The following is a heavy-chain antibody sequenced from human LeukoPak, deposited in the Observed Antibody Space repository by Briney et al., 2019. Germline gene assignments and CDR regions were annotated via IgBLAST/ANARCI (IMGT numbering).Heavy chain of an antibody. CDR2: IEQDGSEK. CDR1: GFTFSSYW. V-gene: IGHV3-7*01. J-gene: IGHJ6*03. CDR3: ARCGEGKSTSCYSDCGYYYYYMDV. D-gene: IGHD2-2*02. Sequence: GGSLRLSCAASGFTFSSYWMSWVRQAPGKGLEWVASIEQDGSEKYYVDSVKGRFTISRDNAKNSLYLQMNSLRAEDTAVYYCARCGEGKSTSCYSDCGYYYYYMDVWGKGTTVTVSS.